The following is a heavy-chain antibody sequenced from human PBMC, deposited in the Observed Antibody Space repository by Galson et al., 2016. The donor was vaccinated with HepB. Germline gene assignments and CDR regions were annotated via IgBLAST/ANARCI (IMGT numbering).Heavy chain of an antibody. CDR1: GYTFTRYY. CDR2: INPSGDST. D-gene: IGHD3-10*01. CDR3: STDRGVDYFDH. J-gene: IGHJ4*02. V-gene: IGHV1-46*01. Sequence: SVKVSCKASGYTFTRYYIHWVRQAPGQGLEWMGVINPSGDSTSYAQNFQGRVTMTRDTFTSTIYMDLSSLRSEDTAVYYCSTDRGVDYFDHWGQGTLVTVSS.